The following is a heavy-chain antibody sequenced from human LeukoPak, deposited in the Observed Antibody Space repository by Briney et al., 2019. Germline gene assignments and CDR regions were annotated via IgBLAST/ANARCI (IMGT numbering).Heavy chain of an antibody. J-gene: IGHJ6*03. V-gene: IGHV4-59*01. CDR3: ARVYYYYYMDV. Sequence: SETLSLTCTVSGGSISSYYWSWIRQPPGKGLEWIGYIYYSGSTNYNPSLKSRVTISVDTSKNQFSLKLSSVTAADTAVYYCARVYYYYYMDVWGKGTTVTISS. CDR1: GGSISSYY. CDR2: IYYSGST.